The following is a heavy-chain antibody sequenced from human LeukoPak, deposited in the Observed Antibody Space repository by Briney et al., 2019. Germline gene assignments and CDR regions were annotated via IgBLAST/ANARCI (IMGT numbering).Heavy chain of an antibody. Sequence: ASVKVSCKASGYTFTSYYMHWVRQAPGRGLEWMGIINPSGGSTSYAQKFQGRVTMTRDMSTSTVDMELSSLRSEDTAVYYCARDRPHCTNGVCHPTYYFDYWGQGTLVTVSS. CDR2: INPSGGST. CDR1: GYTFTSYY. J-gene: IGHJ4*02. D-gene: IGHD2-8*01. CDR3: ARDRPHCTNGVCHPTYYFDY. V-gene: IGHV1-46*01.